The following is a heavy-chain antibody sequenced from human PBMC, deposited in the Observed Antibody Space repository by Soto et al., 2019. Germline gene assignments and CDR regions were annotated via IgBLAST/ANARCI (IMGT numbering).Heavy chain of an antibody. CDR1: GFTFSNAW. CDR2: IKTRTDGGTT. Sequence: PGGSLRLSCAASGFTFSNAWMSWARQAPGKGLEWVGRIKTRTDGGTTDFAAPVEGRFTISRDDSKSTLYLQMNSLKTEDTAVYYCTTNGSTSFAYWGQGTLVTVSS. J-gene: IGHJ4*02. CDR3: TTNGSTSFAY. D-gene: IGHD2-2*01. V-gene: IGHV3-15*05.